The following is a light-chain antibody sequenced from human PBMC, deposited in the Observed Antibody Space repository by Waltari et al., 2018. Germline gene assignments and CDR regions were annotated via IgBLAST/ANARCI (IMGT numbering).Light chain of an antibody. V-gene: IGKV3-15*01. Sequence: EVVMTQSPATLSVSPGERATLSCRASQSVTSNLAWYQQKPGQAPRLLIYEASTRATGISARFRGSGSGTQFTLTISSLQSEDSAVYYCQQYNRWSPITFGQGTRLEIK. CDR2: EAS. J-gene: IGKJ5*01. CDR1: QSVTSN. CDR3: QQYNRWSPIT.